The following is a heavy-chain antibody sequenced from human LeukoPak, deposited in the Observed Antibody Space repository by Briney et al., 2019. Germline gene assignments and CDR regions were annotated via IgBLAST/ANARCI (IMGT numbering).Heavy chain of an antibody. CDR2: IYYSGGT. V-gene: IGHV4-39*07. Sequence: SETLSLTCTVSGGSISSSSYYWGWIRQPPGKGLEWIGCIYYSGGTYYNPSLKSRVTISVDTSKNQFSLKLSSVTAADTAAYYCARESGTDAFDIWGQGTMVTVSS. D-gene: IGHD2-15*01. CDR1: GGSISSSSYY. CDR3: ARESGTDAFDI. J-gene: IGHJ3*02.